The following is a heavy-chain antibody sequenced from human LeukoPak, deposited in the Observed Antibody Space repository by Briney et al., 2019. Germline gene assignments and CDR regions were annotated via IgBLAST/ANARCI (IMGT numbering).Heavy chain of an antibody. CDR1: GGSISSGGYS. J-gene: IGHJ4*02. Sequence: SETLSLTCAVSGGSISSGGYSWSWIRQPPGKGLEWIGYIYHSGSTYYNPSLKSRVTISVDRSKNQFSLKLSSVTAADTAVYYCARVSDCSGGSCYPYYFDYWGQGTLVTVSS. D-gene: IGHD2-15*01. CDR2: IYHSGST. CDR3: ARVSDCSGGSCYPYYFDY. V-gene: IGHV4-30-2*01.